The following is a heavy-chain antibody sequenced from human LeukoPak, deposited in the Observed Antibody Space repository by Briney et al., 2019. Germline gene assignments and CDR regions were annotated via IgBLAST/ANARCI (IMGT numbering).Heavy chain of an antibody. J-gene: IGHJ3*02. CDR3: ARDSSATRRAGWHASDI. Sequence: SETLSLTCTVSGGYISSSSYYWGWIRQPPGKGLEWIGSIYYSGSTYYNPSLKSRVTISVDTSKNQFSLKLSSVTAADTAVYNCARDSSATRRAGWHASDIWGQGTMVTVSS. D-gene: IGHD3-22*01. CDR1: GGYISSSSYY. CDR2: IYYSGST. V-gene: IGHV4-39*01.